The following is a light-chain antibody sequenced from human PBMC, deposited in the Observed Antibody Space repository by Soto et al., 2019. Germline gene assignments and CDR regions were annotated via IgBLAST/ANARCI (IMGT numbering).Light chain of an antibody. CDR3: QQYNNWPPLT. CDR2: GAS. V-gene: IGKV3-15*01. CDR1: QSVSSN. Sequence: EIVMTQSPATLSVSQGDRATLSCRASQSVSSNFAWYQQKPGQAPRLLIYGASTRATGIPARFSGSGSGTEFTLTISSLQSEDFAVYYCQQYNNWPPLTFGGGTKVEIK. J-gene: IGKJ4*01.